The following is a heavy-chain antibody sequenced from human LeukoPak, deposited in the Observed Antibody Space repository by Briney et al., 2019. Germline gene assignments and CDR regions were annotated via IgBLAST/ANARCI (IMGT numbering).Heavy chain of an antibody. CDR1: GFTFSSYA. V-gene: IGHV3-23*01. D-gene: IGHD2-2*02. Sequence: GRSLRLSCAASGFTFSSYAMSWVRQAPGKGLGWVSAISVSGGSTYYADSVKGRFTISRDNSKNTLYLQMNSLRAEDTAVYYCYIVVVPAAIRGRYNWFDPWGQGTLVTVSS. J-gene: IGHJ5*02. CDR3: YIVVVPAAIRGRYNWFDP. CDR2: ISVSGGST.